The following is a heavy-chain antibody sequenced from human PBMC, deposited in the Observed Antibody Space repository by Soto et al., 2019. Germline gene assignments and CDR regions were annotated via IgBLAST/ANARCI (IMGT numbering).Heavy chain of an antibody. V-gene: IGHV3-21*01. Sequence: EVQLVESGGGLVKPGGSLLLSCAASGFTFSSYSMNWVRQAPGKGLAWVSSISSSSSYIYYADSVKGRFTISRDNAKISLYQQMNSLSAADTAVYYCARDKSRLFGYGSHGTLVTFSS. CDR2: ISSSSSYI. CDR1: GFTFSSYS. CDR3: ARDKSRLFGY. J-gene: IGHJ5*01.